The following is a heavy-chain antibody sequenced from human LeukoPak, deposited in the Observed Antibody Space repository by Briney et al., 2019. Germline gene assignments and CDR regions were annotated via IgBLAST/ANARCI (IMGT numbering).Heavy chain of an antibody. CDR2: IYYSGST. CDR3: ARQSRYYDTSGRYYFDY. CDR1: GGSISSSNYY. D-gene: IGHD3-22*01. J-gene: IGHJ4*02. V-gene: IGHV4-39*01. Sequence: SETLSLTCTVSGGSISSSNYYWDWIRQPPGKGLEWIGSIYYSGSTYYSPSLKSRVTIFVDTSKNQFSLKLSSVTAADTAVYYCARQSRYYDTSGRYYFDYWGQGTLVTVSS.